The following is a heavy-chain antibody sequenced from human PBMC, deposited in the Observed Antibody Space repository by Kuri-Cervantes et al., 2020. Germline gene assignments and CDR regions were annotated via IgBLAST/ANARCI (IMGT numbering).Heavy chain of an antibody. CDR3: STDTVTTTGNAFDI. CDR2: INAGNGNT. Sequence: ASVKVSCKASGYTFTSYAMHWVRQAPGQRLEWMEWINAGNGNTKYSQKFQGRVTITRDTSASTAYMELSSLRSEDTAVYYCSTDTVTTTGNAFDIWGQGTMVTVSS. V-gene: IGHV1-3*01. CDR1: GYTFTSYA. D-gene: IGHD4-17*01. J-gene: IGHJ3*02.